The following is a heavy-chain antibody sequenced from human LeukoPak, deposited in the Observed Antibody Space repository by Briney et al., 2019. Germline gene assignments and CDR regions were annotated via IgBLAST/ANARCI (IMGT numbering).Heavy chain of an antibody. J-gene: IGHJ5*02. Sequence: GESLKISCKGSGYSFTSYWIGWVRQLPGKGLEWMGIIYPGDSDTRYSPSFQGQVTISADKSISTAYLQWSSLKASDTAMYYCARTLTIVHGWFDPWGQGTLVTVSS. D-gene: IGHD3-16*02. V-gene: IGHV5-51*01. CDR2: IYPGDSDT. CDR1: GYSFTSYW. CDR3: ARTLTIVHGWFDP.